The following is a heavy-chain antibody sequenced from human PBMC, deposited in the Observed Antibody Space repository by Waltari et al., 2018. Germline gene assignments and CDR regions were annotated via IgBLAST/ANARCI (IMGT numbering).Heavy chain of an antibody. J-gene: IGHJ4*02. V-gene: IGHV3-23*01. CDR2: ISGSGATP. D-gene: IGHD3-16*02. CDR3: AKGSRGYTNYFFDS. CDR1: GFSFMGFA. Sequence: EVQLLESAGGLVQPGEALRLSCAASGFSFMGFAMTGVRQAPGEGLECVASISGSGATPFYADSVKGRFTIVRDNSRDTVYLQMNSLRVDDSAVYYCAKGSRGYTNYFFDSWGQGTLVSVSS.